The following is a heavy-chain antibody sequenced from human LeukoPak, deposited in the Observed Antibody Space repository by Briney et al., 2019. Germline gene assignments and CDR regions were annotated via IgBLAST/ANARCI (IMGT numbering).Heavy chain of an antibody. V-gene: IGHV3-9*01. CDR2: ISWNSGSI. Sequence: GGSLRLSCAASGFTFYDYAMHWVRQAPGKGLEWVSGISWNSGSIGYADSVKGRFTISRDNAKNSLYLQMNSLRAEDTALYYCAKDTHGDYGDAFDIWGQGTMVTVSS. CDR3: AKDTHGDYGDAFDI. J-gene: IGHJ3*02. CDR1: GFTFYDYA. D-gene: IGHD4-17*01.